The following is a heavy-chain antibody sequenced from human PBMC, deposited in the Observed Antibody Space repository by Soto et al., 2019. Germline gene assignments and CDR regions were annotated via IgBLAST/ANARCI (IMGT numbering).Heavy chain of an antibody. V-gene: IGHV3-23*01. D-gene: IGHD2-15*01. CDR1: GFTFSSYA. CDR2: ISGSGGST. J-gene: IGHJ4*02. CDR3: AKVGPDARTYCSGGSCYSCFDY. Sequence: GGSLRLSCAASGFTFSSYALSWVRQAPGKGLEWVSAISGSGGSTYYADSVKGRFTISRDNSKNTLYLQMNSLRAEDTAVYYCAKVGPDARTYCSGGSCYSCFDYWGQGTLVTVSS.